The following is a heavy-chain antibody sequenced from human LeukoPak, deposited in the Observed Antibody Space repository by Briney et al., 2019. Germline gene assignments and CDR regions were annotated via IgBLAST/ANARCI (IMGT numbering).Heavy chain of an antibody. D-gene: IGHD6-13*01. V-gene: IGHV3-23*01. J-gene: IGHJ4*02. CDR1: GFTFSSYA. CDR3: EQAGY. Sequence: GGSLRLSCAASGFTFSSYALSWVRQTPGKGLECVSGISASGESTYYADSVKGGFTISRDRNKVTLQMTSLRVDDTAVYYCEQAGYWGQGALVTVSS. CDR2: ISASGEST.